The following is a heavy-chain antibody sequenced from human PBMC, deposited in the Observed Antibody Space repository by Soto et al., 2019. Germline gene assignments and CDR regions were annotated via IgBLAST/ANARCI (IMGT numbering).Heavy chain of an antibody. D-gene: IGHD3-10*01. J-gene: IGHJ4*02. Sequence: GGSLRLSCAASGFTVSSNYMSWVRQAPGKGLEWVSVIYSGGSTYYADSVKGRFTISRDNYKNTLYLQMNSLRAEDTAVYYCARDLYGSGSSPFDYWGQGTLVTVSS. CDR3: ARDLYGSGSSPFDY. CDR1: GFTVSSNY. V-gene: IGHV3-53*01. CDR2: IYSGGST.